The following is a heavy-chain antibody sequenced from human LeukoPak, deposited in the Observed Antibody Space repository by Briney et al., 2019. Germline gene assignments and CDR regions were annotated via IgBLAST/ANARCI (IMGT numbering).Heavy chain of an antibody. CDR3: AKGFNLWSSVSLFDY. Sequence: GGSLRLSCAASGFTFSSYGMHWVRQAPGKGLEWVAFIRYDGSNKYYADSVKGRFTISRDNSKNRLYLQMNSLRVEDTAVYYCAKGFNLWSSVSLFDYWGQGTLVTVSS. CDR1: GFTFSSYG. CDR2: IRYDGSNK. J-gene: IGHJ4*02. V-gene: IGHV3-30*02. D-gene: IGHD6-19*01.